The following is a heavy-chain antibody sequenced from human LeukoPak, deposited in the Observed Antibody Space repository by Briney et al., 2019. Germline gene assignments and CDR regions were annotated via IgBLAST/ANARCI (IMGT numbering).Heavy chain of an antibody. V-gene: IGHV4-34*01. Sequence: SETLSLTCAVYGGSFSGYYWSWIRQPPGKGLEWIGEINHSGSTNYNPSLKSRVTISVDTSKNQFSLKLSSVTAADTAAYYCARDYDFWSGYYDYWGQGTLVTVSS. CDR2: INHSGST. D-gene: IGHD3-3*01. J-gene: IGHJ4*02. CDR1: GGSFSGYY. CDR3: ARDYDFWSGYYDY.